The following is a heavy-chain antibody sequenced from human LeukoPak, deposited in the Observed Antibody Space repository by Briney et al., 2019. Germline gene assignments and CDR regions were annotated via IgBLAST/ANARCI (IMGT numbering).Heavy chain of an antibody. CDR2: IYYSGST. J-gene: IGHJ4*02. V-gene: IGHV4-59*01. CDR1: GGSFSSYY. Sequence: SETLSLTCTVSGGSFSSYYWSWIRQPPGKGLEWIGYIYYSGSTNYNPSLKSRVTISVDTSKNQFSLKLSSVTAADTAVYYCAGEDYYGSGSYYNYWGQGTLVTVSS. CDR3: AGEDYYGSGSYYNY. D-gene: IGHD3-10*01.